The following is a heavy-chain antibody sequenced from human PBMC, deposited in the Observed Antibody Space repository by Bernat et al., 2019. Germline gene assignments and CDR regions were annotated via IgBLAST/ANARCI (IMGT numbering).Heavy chain of an antibody. Sequence: EVQLVESGGGLVQPGESLRLSCATSGFTLSSYWMTWVRQDPGKGLEWVANTKQDGSEKHYVDSVRGRFTISRDNAKNSLYLQMNSLRAEDTAVYYCAKIRAYYYGSGSHQPDYWGQGTLVTVSS. V-gene: IGHV3-7*03. CDR2: TKQDGSEK. D-gene: IGHD3-10*01. CDR1: GFTLSSYW. CDR3: AKIRAYYYGSGSHQPDY. J-gene: IGHJ4*02.